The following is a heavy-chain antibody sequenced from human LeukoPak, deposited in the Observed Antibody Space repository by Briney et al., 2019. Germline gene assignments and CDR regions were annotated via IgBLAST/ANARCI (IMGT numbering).Heavy chain of an antibody. D-gene: IGHD6-19*01. J-gene: IGHJ4*02. CDR3: TIAVTGMAIDY. CDR1: GGSVSSGSYY. CDR2: IYYSGST. Sequence: PSETLSLTCTVSGGSVSSGSYYWSWIRQPPGKGLEWIGYIYYSGSTNYNPSLKSRVTISVDTSKNQFSLKLSSVTAADTAVYYCTIAVTGMAIDYWGQGTLVTVSS. V-gene: IGHV4-61*01.